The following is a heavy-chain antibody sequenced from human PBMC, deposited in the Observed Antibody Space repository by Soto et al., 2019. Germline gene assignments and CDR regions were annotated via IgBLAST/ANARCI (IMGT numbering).Heavy chain of an antibody. CDR3: TRNQVKADY. Sequence: EVQLVESGGDLVQPGGSLRLSCVASGFALSSFWMTWVRQAPGKGLEWVAKIKGDGSEQNYVDSVRGRFTISRDNAKNSVYLQMNSLRVDDTAVYYCTRNQVKADYWGQGTLVTDSS. D-gene: IGHD3-22*01. J-gene: IGHJ4*02. CDR2: IKGDGSEQ. CDR1: GFALSSFW. V-gene: IGHV3-7*01.